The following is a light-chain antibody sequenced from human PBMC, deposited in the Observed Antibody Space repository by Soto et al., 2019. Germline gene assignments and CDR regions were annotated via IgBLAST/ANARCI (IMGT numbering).Light chain of an antibody. CDR1: QSVSSSY. CDR2: GAS. V-gene: IGKV3-20*01. Sequence: EIVLTQSPGTLSLSPGERATISCRASQSVSSSYLAWYQQKPGQAPRLLIYGASSRATGIPDRFSGSGSGTDFTLTISRLEPEDFAVYYCQQYGSSPHFGGGTKV. CDR3: QQYGSSPH. J-gene: IGKJ4*01.